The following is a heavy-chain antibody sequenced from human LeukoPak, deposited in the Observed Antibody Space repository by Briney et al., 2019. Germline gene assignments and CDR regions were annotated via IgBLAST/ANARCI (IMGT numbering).Heavy chain of an antibody. Sequence: SVKVSCKASGGTFSSYAISWVRQAPGQGLEWMGGIIPIFDTANYAQKFQGRVTITTDESTSTAYMELSSLRSEDTAVYYCAEGAHYYDSSGLEYWGQGTLVTVSS. CDR1: GGTFSSYA. CDR2: IIPIFDTA. D-gene: IGHD3-22*01. CDR3: AEGAHYYDSSGLEY. V-gene: IGHV1-69*05. J-gene: IGHJ4*02.